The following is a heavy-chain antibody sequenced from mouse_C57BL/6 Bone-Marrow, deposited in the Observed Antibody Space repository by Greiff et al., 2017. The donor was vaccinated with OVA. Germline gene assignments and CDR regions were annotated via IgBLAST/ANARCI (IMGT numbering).Heavy chain of an antibody. CDR1: GYSFTGYF. CDR2: INPYNGDT. Sequence: EVQRVESGPELVKPGDSVKISCKASGYSFTGYFMNWVMQSHGKSLEWIGRINPYNGDTFYNQKFKGKATLTVDNSSSTAHMELRSLTSEDSAVYYCASSWFAYWGQGTLVTVSA. V-gene: IGHV1-20*01. J-gene: IGHJ3*01. CDR3: ASSWFAY.